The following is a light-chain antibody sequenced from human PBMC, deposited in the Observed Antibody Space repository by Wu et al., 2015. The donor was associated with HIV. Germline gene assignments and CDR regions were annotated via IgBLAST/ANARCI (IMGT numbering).Light chain of an antibody. CDR1: QSVASNY. J-gene: IGKJ1*01. CDR3: QQYGSSTGT. V-gene: IGKV3-20*01. CDR2: GAS. Sequence: EIVLTQSPGTLSLSPGERATLSCRASQSVASNYLAWYQQKPGQAPRLLIYGASIRATGIPDRFSGSGSGTDFTLTISRLEPEDFAVYYCQQYGSSTGTFGQGTKVEIK.